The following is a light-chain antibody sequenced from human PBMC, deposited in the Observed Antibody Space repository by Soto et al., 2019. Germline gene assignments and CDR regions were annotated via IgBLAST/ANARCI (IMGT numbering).Light chain of an antibody. J-gene: IGKJ5*01. V-gene: IGKV3-20*01. Sequence: EFVLTQSPGTLSLSPGERATLSCRASQTVRNNYLAWYQQKPGQAPRLLIYGASSRATGIPDRFSGSGSGTDFTLTITRLEPEDFAVYYCQQYGSSPITFGQGTRLEI. CDR3: QQYGSSPIT. CDR2: GAS. CDR1: QTVRNNY.